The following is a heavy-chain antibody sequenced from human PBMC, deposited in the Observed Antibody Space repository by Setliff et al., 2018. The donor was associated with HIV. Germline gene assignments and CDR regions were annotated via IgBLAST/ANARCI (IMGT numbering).Heavy chain of an antibody. CDR2: IGRTPGTI. J-gene: IGHJ4*02. CDR3: GIRISISVIWTFDY. Sequence: GSLRLSCAASGFTFSTYSMTWVRQAPGKGLEWVSAIGRTPGTIYYADSVKGRFAISRDNSMNTLSLQMNSLRAEDTAVYYCGIRISISVIWTFDYWGQGMLVTVSS. V-gene: IGHV3-23*01. D-gene: IGHD3-3*01. CDR1: GFTFSTYS.